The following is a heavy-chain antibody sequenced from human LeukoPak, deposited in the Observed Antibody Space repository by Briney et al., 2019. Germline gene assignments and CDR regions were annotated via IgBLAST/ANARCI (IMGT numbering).Heavy chain of an antibody. J-gene: IGHJ4*02. CDR1: GCTFSNYV. CDR3: ARAYCGDDCALYY. V-gene: IGHV3-64*01. CDR2: ISSNWGST. D-gene: IGHD2-21*02. Sequence: GGSLRVSCPASGCTFSNYVMHWVRQAPGKGLEYISAISSNWGSTEYANSVKGRFTISRDNSQDTLYLQMDSLRGEDRAVYYCARAYCGDDCALYYWGQGALVTVSS.